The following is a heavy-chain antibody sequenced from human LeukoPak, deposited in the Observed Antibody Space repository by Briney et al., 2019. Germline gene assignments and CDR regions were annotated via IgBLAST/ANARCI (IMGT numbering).Heavy chain of an antibody. V-gene: IGHV4-59*01. CDR3: ARGPAAGIDTGHYDY. CDR2: IYCTGST. D-gene: IGHD6-13*01. Sequence: SETLSLTCTVSGGPIRSYYWTWIRQPPGKGLEWIGHIYCTGSTTYNPSLKSRVTISVDTSKNQFSLKLTSVTAADTAVYYCARGPAAGIDTGHYDYWGQGTLVTVSS. J-gene: IGHJ4*02. CDR1: GGPIRSYY.